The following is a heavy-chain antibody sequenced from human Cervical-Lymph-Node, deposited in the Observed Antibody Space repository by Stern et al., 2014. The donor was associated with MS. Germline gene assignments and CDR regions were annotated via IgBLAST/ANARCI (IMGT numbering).Heavy chain of an antibody. D-gene: IGHD4-17*01. V-gene: IGHV3-7*01. CDR2: INKDGSGK. J-gene: IGHJ4*02. CDR3: ARKTTAKN. Sequence: EVQLVESGGGLVQPGGSLRLSCAGSGFTFSHYWMTWVRQAPGKGLEWVASINKDGSGKYYVDSLKGRVTISRDNAKNSLYLQMTSLRADDTAVYYCARKTTAKNWGQGTLVTVSS. CDR1: GFTFSHYW.